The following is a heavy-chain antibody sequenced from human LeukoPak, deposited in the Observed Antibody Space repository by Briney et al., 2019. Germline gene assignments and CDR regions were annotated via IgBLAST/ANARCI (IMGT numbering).Heavy chain of an antibody. D-gene: IGHD5-18*01. CDR2: IYYSGDT. CDR3: ARSGYSYGLVDY. CDR1: GGSISSDY. Sequence: SETLSLTCTVSGGSISSDYWSWIRQPPGKGLEWIGYIYYSGDTNYNPSLKSRVTISVDTFKNQFALKLSSVTAADTAVYHCARSGYSYGLVDYWGQGTLVTVSS. J-gene: IGHJ4*02. V-gene: IGHV4-59*01.